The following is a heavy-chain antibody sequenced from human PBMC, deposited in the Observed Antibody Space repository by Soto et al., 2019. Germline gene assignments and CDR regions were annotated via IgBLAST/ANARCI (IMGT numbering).Heavy chain of an antibody. V-gene: IGHV3-23*01. CDR2: ISGSGGST. CDR1: GFTFSSYA. Sequence: GGSLRLSCAASGFTFSSYAMSWVRQAPGKGLEWVSAISGSGGSTYYADSVKGRFTISRDNSKITLYLQMNSLRAEDTAVYYCAKDSLVLRYFDWVLYFDYWGQGTLVTVSS. J-gene: IGHJ4*02. CDR3: AKDSLVLRYFDWVLYFDY. D-gene: IGHD3-9*01.